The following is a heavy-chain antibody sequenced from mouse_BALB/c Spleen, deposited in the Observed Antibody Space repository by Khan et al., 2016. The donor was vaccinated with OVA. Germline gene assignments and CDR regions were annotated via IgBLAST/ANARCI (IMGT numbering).Heavy chain of an antibody. CDR1: GYSITSDYA. V-gene: IGHV3-2*02. CDR2: ISSSGST. CDR3: ARDGSRYNYAMDY. J-gene: IGHJ4*01. Sequence: EVQLQESGPGLVKPSQSLSLTCTVTGYSITSDYAWNWFRQFPGNKLEWLGYISSSGSTNYNPALKSRISITRDTSKNQFFLQLNSVTTEDTATDYCARDGSRYNYAMDYWGQGTSVTVSS. D-gene: IGHD2-3*01.